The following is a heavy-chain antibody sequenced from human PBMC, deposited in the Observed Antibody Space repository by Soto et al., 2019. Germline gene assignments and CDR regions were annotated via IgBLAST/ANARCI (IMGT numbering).Heavy chain of an antibody. V-gene: IGHV3-11*01. D-gene: IGHD3-10*01. CDR1: GFDFGGYY. CDR2: ISDSGSPL. Sequence: GGSLRLSCAASGFDFGGYYMSWSRLAPGKGLEWISYISDSGSPLYYADSVKGRFSISRDNVKNSVYLQMNNLRADDTALYFCARDIRGYGMDVWGQGTTVTVSS. J-gene: IGHJ6*02. CDR3: ARDIRGYGMDV.